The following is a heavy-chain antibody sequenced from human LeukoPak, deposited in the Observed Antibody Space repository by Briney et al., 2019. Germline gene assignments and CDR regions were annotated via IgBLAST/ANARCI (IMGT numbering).Heavy chain of an antibody. CDR3: VRARILRVYNGYELDY. D-gene: IGHD5-12*01. CDR1: GGSISSSNC. CDR2: IYHSGTT. V-gene: IGHV4-4*02. Sequence: SETLSLTCTVSGGSISSSNCWTWIRQPPGKGPEWLGGIYHSGTTNYNPSLKSRVTISVDKSKNQFSLNLSSVTAADTAVFYCVRARILRVYNGYELDYWGQGILVTVSS. J-gene: IGHJ4*02.